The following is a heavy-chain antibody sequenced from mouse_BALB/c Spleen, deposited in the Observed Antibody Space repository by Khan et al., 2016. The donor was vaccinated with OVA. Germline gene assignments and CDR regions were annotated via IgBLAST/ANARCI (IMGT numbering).Heavy chain of an antibody. V-gene: IGHV1S136*01. D-gene: IGHD1-1*01. Sequence: VQLKQSGPELLKPGASVKMSCKASGYTFTSYVMHWVKQKPGQGLEWIGYIYPFNDDSKYSEKFKGKATLTSDTSSNPAYMELSSLTSEDSAVYYCATQGSTYTWFAYWGQGTLVTVSA. CDR2: IYPFNDDS. CDR1: GYTFTSYV. J-gene: IGHJ3*01. CDR3: ATQGSTYTWFAY.